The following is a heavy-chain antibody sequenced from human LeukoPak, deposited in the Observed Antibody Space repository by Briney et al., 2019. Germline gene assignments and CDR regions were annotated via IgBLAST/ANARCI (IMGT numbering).Heavy chain of an antibody. J-gene: IGHJ4*02. CDR3: AGGITGITIFGVATRD. V-gene: IGHV1-69*05. CDR1: GGTFSSYA. D-gene: IGHD3-3*01. CDR2: IIPIFGTA. Sequence: ASVKVSCKASGGTFSSYAISWVRQAPGQGLEWMGGIIPIFGTANYAQKFQGRVTITTDESTSTAYMELSSLRSEDTAVYYCAGGITGITIFGVATRDWGQRTLVTVSS.